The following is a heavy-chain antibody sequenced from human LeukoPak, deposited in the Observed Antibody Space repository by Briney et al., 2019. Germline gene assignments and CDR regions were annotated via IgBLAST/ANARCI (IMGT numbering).Heavy chain of an antibody. V-gene: IGHV3-33*01. CDR2: IWYDGSNK. D-gene: IGHD6-13*01. CDR1: GFTFSSYG. J-gene: IGHJ4*02. Sequence: GGSLRLSCAASGFTFSSYGMHWVRQTPGKGLEWVAVIWYDGSNKYYADSVKGRFTISRDNSKNTLYLQMNSLRAEDTAVYYCASPRGQQLVPFDYWAREPWSPSPQ. CDR3: ASPRGQQLVPFDY.